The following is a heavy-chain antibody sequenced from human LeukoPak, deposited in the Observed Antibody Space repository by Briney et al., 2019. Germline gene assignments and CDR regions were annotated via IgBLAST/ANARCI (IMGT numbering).Heavy chain of an antibody. D-gene: IGHD3-3*01. V-gene: IGHV3-74*01. CDR2: INSDGSST. CDR3: AREPFPLEWLSTPAFDY. Sequence: GGSLRLSCAASGFTFSSYWMHWVRQAPAKGLVWVSRINSDGSSTSYADSVKGRFTISRDNAKNTLYLQMNSLRAEDTAVYFCAREPFPLEWLSTPAFDYWGQGTLVTVSS. CDR1: GFTFSSYW. J-gene: IGHJ4*02.